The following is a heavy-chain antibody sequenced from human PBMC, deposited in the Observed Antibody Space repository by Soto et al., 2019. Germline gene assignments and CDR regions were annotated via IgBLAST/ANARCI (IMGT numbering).Heavy chain of an antibody. CDR3: ARGLTRLDY. V-gene: IGHV1-3*04. CDR2: FNTGNGDT. Sequence: QVQLVQSGPEVKQPGASVRISCQGSGYSFTHFEMHWVRQAPGQGLEWMGWFNTGNGDTKYSQKFQGTVTFTRDTSASTAYLDLDGLTSDDTSFYFCARGLTRLDYWGQEPWSPSPQ. J-gene: IGHJ4*01. CDR1: GYSFTHFE. D-gene: IGHD7-27*01.